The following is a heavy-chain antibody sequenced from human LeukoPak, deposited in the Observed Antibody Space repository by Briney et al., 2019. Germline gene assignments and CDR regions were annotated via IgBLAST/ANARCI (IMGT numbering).Heavy chain of an antibody. D-gene: IGHD6-13*01. CDR1: GFTFSSYS. J-gene: IGHJ2*01. V-gene: IGHV3-21*01. Sequence: GGSLRLSCAASGFTFSSYSMNWVRQAPGKGLEWVSSISSSSSYIYYADSVKGRFTISRDNAKNSLYLQMNSLRAEDTAVYYCARDAAAAGTPGWYFDLWGRGTLVTVSS. CDR2: ISSSSSYI. CDR3: ARDAAAAGTPGWYFDL.